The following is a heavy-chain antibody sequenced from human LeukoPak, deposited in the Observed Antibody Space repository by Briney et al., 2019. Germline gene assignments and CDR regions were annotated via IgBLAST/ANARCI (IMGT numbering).Heavy chain of an antibody. D-gene: IGHD2-2*01. Sequence: PGGSLRLSCAASGFTCSRYSMNWVRQAPGKGLEWLSSISSSSSFIYYADSVKGRFTISRDNAKNSLYLQMNSLRAEDTAVYYCARDPPLGYCSSSSCPHLDYWGQGTLVTVSS. CDR3: ARDPPLGYCSSSSCPHLDY. CDR2: ISSSSSFI. V-gene: IGHV3-21*01. J-gene: IGHJ4*02. CDR1: GFTCSRYS.